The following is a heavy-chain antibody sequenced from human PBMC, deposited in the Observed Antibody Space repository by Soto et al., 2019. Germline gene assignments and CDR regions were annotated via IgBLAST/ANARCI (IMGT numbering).Heavy chain of an antibody. D-gene: IGHD3-9*01. V-gene: IGHV4-34*01. CDR1: GGSFSGYY. J-gene: IGHJ6*02. CDR2: INHSGST. Sequence: PSETLSLTCAVYGGSFSGYYWSWIRHPPGKGLEWIGEINHSGSTNYNPSLKSRFTISVDTSKNQFSLKLSSVTAADTAVYYCARGRYFDWLLGGYYYGMDVWGQGTTVTVSS. CDR3: ARGRYFDWLLGGYYYGMDV.